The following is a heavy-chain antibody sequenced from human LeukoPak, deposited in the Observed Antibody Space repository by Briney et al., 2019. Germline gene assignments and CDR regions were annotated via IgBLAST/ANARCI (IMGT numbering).Heavy chain of an antibody. D-gene: IGHD3-10*01. CDR2: ISSGSRYI. CDR3: ARGRYYGSGTYYGLGDY. J-gene: IGHJ4*02. Sequence: GGSLRLSCAASGFTFSSYSMNWVRQAPGKGLEWVSSISSGSRYICYADSVKGRFTISRDDAKNSLYLQMDSLRAEDTALFYCARGRYYGSGTYYGLGDYWGQGTLVTVSS. V-gene: IGHV3-21*01. CDR1: GFTFSSYS.